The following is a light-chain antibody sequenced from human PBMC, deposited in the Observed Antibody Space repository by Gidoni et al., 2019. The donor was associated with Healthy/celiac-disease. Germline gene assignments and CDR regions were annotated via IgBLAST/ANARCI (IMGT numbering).Light chain of an antibody. Sequence: QSVLTQPPSVSGAPGQRVPISCTGSSSNIGAGYDVHWYQQLPGTAPNLLIYGNSNRPSGVPDRFSGSKSGTSASLAITGLQAEDEADYYCQSYDSSLSGSVVFGGGTKLTVL. CDR3: QSYDSSLSGSVV. V-gene: IGLV1-40*01. CDR1: SSNIGAGYD. J-gene: IGLJ2*01. CDR2: GNS.